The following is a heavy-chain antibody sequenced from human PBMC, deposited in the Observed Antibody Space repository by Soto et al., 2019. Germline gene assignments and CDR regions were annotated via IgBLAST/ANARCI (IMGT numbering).Heavy chain of an antibody. J-gene: IGHJ6*02. CDR3: ARGVSGIYPYNSGMDV. D-gene: IGHD1-26*01. CDR2: IIPIFGTA. Sequence: QVQLVQSGAEVKKPGSSVKVSCKASGGTFSSYAISWVRQAPGQGLEWMGGIIPIFGTANYAQKLQGRVTITADESTSTAYMELSSLRSEDTAVYYCARGVSGIYPYNSGMDVWGQGTTVTVSS. V-gene: IGHV1-69*01. CDR1: GGTFSSYA.